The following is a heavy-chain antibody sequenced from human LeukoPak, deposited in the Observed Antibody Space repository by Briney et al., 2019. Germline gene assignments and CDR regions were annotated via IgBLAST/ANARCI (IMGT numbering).Heavy chain of an antibody. CDR2: IYTSGST. Sequence: SETLSLTCTVSGGSISSGSYYWSWIRQSAGKGLERIGRIYTSGSTNYNPSLKSRVTISVDTSKNQFSLKLSSVTAADTAVYYCARGYSYGYFDYWGQGTLVTVSS. CDR3: ARGYSYGYFDY. J-gene: IGHJ4*02. V-gene: IGHV4-61*02. D-gene: IGHD5-18*01. CDR1: GGSISSGSYY.